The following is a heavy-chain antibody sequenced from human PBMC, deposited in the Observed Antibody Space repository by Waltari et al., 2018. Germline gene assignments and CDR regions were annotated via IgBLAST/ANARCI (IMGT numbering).Heavy chain of an antibody. CDR2: IIPSFGTA. J-gene: IGHJ3*02. CDR1: GGTFSSYA. Sequence: QVQLVQSGAEVKKPGSSVKVSCKASGGTFSSYAISWVRQAPGQGLEWMGRIIPSFGTANYAQKFQGRVTITADKSTSTAYMELSSLRSEDTAVYYCAREPLIAAHDAFDIWGQGTMVTVSS. V-gene: IGHV1-69*08. CDR3: AREPLIAAHDAFDI. D-gene: IGHD6-6*01.